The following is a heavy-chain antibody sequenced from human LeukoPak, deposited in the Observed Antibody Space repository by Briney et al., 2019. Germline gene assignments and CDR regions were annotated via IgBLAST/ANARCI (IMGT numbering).Heavy chain of an antibody. V-gene: IGHV3-64*04. CDR1: GFPFSSYA. Sequence: PGGSLRLSCSASGFPFSSYAMHWVRQAPGKGLEYVSAISDSGGSTYYADSVKGRFTISRDNAKNSLYLQMNSLRAEDTAVYYCARDPPFIIGTTFFDYWGQGTLVTVSS. CDR2: ISDSGGST. CDR3: ARDPPFIIGTTFFDY. J-gene: IGHJ4*02. D-gene: IGHD1-20*01.